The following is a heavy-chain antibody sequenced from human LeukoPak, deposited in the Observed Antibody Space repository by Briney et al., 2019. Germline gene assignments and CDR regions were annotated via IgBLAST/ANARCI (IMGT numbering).Heavy chain of an antibody. CDR2: IHNSEST. Sequence: PSETLSLTCTVSGGSISTSYYYWGWIRQPPGKGLEWIGNIHNSESTYYNPSLKSRDTISVDTSKNQFSLKLSSVTAADTAVYYCARQVTFGYAYAYYFDYWGQGSLVTVSS. V-gene: IGHV4-39*01. CDR1: GGSISTSYYY. D-gene: IGHD5-18*01. J-gene: IGHJ4*02. CDR3: ARQVTFGYAYAYYFDY.